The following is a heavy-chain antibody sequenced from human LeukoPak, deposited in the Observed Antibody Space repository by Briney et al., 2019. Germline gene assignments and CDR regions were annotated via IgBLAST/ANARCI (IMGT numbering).Heavy chain of an antibody. CDR3: ARDHGIVGATRFDY. V-gene: IGHV1-18*01. CDR2: VSVYKGNT. D-gene: IGHD1-26*01. CDR1: VYTLTIYA. J-gene: IGHJ4*02. Sequence: GARAKVSPKPSVYTLTIYAISWVPPAPGQGLGCVVWVSVYKGNTHYTQTPRGRVPMTTDTSTSTAYMELRSMRSDDAAVYYYARDHGIVGATRFDYWGQGTLVTVSS.